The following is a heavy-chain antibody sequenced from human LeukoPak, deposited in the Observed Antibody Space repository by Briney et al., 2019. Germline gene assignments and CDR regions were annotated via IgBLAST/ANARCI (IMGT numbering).Heavy chain of an antibody. CDR2: ISGSADIT. J-gene: IGHJ5*02. CDR1: GFTFATYA. D-gene: IGHD3-10*01. V-gene: IGHV3-23*01. CDR3: ARDLYVGSGRNYIAH. Sequence: GGSLRLSCAASGFTFATYAMSWVRQPPGKGLEWVSSISGSADITYYADFVKGRFTISRDNPKNTLYLQMNGLRAEDTAAYYCARDLYVGSGRNYIAHWGQGTLVTVSS.